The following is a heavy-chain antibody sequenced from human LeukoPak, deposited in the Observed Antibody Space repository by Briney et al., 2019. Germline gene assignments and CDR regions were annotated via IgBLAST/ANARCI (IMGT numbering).Heavy chain of an antibody. D-gene: IGHD2-15*01. Sequence: ASVKVSCKASGYTFTSYGISWVRQAPGQELEWMGWISAYNGNTNYAQKLQGRVTMTTDTSTSTAYMELRSLRSDDTAVYYCARAGGYCGRISCPYYFDYWGQGSLVAVSS. CDR2: ISAYNGNT. CDR3: ARAGGYCGRISCPYYFDY. J-gene: IGHJ4*02. V-gene: IGHV1-18*01. CDR1: GYTFTSYG.